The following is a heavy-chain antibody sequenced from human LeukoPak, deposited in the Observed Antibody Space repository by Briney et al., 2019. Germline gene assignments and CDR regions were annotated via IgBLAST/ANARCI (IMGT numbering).Heavy chain of an antibody. V-gene: IGHV5-51*01. Sequence: GESLKISCKGSGYSFTSYRIGWVRQMPGKGLEWMGIIYPGDSDTRYSPSFQGQVTISADKSISTAYLQWSSLKASDTAMYYCARQPDPYKWNDEYYFDYWGQGTLVTVSS. CDR1: GYSFTSYR. D-gene: IGHD1-1*01. CDR3: ARQPDPYKWNDEYYFDY. CDR2: IYPGDSDT. J-gene: IGHJ4*02.